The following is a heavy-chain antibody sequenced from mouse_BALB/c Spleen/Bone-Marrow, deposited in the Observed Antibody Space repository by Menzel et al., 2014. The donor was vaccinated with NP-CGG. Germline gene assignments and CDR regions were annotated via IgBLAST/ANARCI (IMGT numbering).Heavy chain of an antibody. CDR2: IYPGNVNT. Sequence: QVQLQQSGPELVKPGASVRISCKASGYTFTSYYIHWVKQRPGQGLEWIGWIYPGNVNTKYNEKFKSKATLTADKSSSTAYMQLSSLTSEDSAVYFCARWPYYWGQGTTLTVSS. J-gene: IGHJ2*01. V-gene: IGHV1S56*01. CDR1: GYTFTSYY. CDR3: ARWPYY.